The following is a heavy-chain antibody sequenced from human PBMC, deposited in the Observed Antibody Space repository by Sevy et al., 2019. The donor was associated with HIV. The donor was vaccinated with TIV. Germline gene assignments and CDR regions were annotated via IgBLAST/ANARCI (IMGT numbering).Heavy chain of an antibody. J-gene: IGHJ6*02. Sequence: ATVKVSCKASGYTFTGYYMHWVRQAPGQGLEWMGRINPNSGGTNYTQKFQGRVTMTRDTSISTAYMELSRLRSDDTAVYYCACPASTVTTSPVCHYYYYGMDVWGQGTMVTVSS. V-gene: IGHV1-2*06. D-gene: IGHD4-17*01. CDR3: ACPASTVTTSPVCHYYYYGMDV. CDR2: INPNSGGT. CDR1: GYTFTGYY.